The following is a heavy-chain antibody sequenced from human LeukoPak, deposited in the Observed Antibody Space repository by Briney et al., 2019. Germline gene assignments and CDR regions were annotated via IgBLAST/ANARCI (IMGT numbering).Heavy chain of an antibody. CDR1: GGSFSGYY. V-gene: IGHV4-34*01. Sequence: SETLSLNCAVYGGSFSGYYWSWIRQPPGKGLEWIGEINHSGSTNYNPSLKSRVTISVDTSKNQFSLELSSVTAADTAVYYCARLPHYYDSSGYPSYYFDYWGQGTLVTVSS. J-gene: IGHJ4*02. CDR2: INHSGST. CDR3: ARLPHYYDSSGYPSYYFDY. D-gene: IGHD3-22*01.